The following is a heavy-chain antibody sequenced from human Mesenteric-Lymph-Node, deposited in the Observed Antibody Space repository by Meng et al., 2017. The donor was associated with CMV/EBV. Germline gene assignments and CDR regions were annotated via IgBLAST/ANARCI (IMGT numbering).Heavy chain of an antibody. CDR2: ISPYNGNT. V-gene: IGHV1-18*01. CDR3: ARFGRAYYDFWSGYYTPSLFDY. Sequence: ASVKVSCKASGYTFTSYGISWVRQAPGQGLEWMGWISPYNGNTNYAQKLQGRVTMTTDTSTSTAYMALRSLRSDDTAVYYCARFGRAYYDFWSGYYTPSLFDYWGQGTLVTVSS. D-gene: IGHD3-3*01. CDR1: GYTFTSYG. J-gene: IGHJ4*02.